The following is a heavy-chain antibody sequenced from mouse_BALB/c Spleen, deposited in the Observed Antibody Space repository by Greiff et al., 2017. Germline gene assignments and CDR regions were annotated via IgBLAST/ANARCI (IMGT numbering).Heavy chain of an antibody. Sequence: VQLQQSGTVLARPGASVKMSCKASGYTFTSYWMHWVKQRPGQGLEWIGAIYPGNSDTSYNQKFKGKAKLTAVTSTSTAYMELSSLTNEDSAVYYCTRTNYYGSSSFAYWGQGTLVTVSA. J-gene: IGHJ3*01. CDR1: GYTFTSYW. V-gene: IGHV1-5*01. CDR2: IYPGNSDT. D-gene: IGHD1-1*01. CDR3: TRTNYYGSSSFAY.